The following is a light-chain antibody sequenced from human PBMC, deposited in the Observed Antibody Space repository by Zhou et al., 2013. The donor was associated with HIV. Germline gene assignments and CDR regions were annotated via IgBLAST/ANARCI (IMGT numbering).Light chain of an antibody. J-gene: IGKJ1*01. CDR2: AAS. V-gene: IGKV1-27*01. CDR3: QQYSTYPWT. Sequence: DIQMTQSPSSLSASVGDRVTITCRASQAIRNYLAWYQQKPGKVPKLLIYAASTLQSGVPSRFSGSGSGTDFTLTISSLQPEDVATYYCQQYSTYPWTFGQGTKVEIK. CDR1: QAIRNY.